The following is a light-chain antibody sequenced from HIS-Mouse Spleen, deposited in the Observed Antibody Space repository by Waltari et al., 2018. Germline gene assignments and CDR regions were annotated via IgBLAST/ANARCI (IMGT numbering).Light chain of an antibody. Sequence: QSVLTQPPSASGTPGKRVTISCSGSSSNIGSNPLNWYQQLPGTAPKLLIYSNNQRPSGVPDRFSGSKSGNTASLTISGLQAEDEADYYCCSYAGSSTYVFGTGTKVTVL. J-gene: IGLJ1*01. CDR1: SSNIGSNP. CDR3: CSYAGSSTYV. CDR2: SNN. V-gene: IGLV1-44*01.